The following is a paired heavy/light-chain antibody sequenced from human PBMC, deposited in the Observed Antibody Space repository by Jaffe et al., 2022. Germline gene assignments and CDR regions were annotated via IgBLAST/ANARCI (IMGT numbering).Heavy chain of an antibody. V-gene: IGHV4-61*02. CDR3: ARGERGNAFDI. CDR1: GGSMSRSSHY. J-gene: IGHJ3*02. Sequence: QVQLQESGPGLVKPSETVSLTCTVSGGSMSRSSHYWSWIRQSAGKGLEWIGRIYTSGSTNYNPSLKSRVTMSVDTSKNQFSLRLSSVTAADTAVYYCARGERGNAFDIWGQGTMVTVSS. D-gene: IGHD1-26*01. CDR2: IYTSGST.
Light chain of an antibody. Sequence: QSVLTQPPSASGTPGQGVTISCSGSSSNIGSNYVYWYQQFPGTAPKLLIYSNNQRPSGVPDRFSGSKSGTSASLAMSGLRSEDEADYYCAAWDDSLNGYVFGTGTKVTVL. CDR3: AAWDDSLNGYV. CDR2: SNN. V-gene: IGLV1-47*01. CDR1: SSNIGSNY. J-gene: IGLJ1*01.